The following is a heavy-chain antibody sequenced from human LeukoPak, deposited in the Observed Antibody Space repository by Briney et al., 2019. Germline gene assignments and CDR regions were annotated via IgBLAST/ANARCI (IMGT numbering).Heavy chain of an antibody. CDR3: ARDIRLAAQY. V-gene: IGHV3-21*01. CDR2: ISSSSSYI. J-gene: IGHJ4*02. Sequence: GGSLRLSCAASGFTFSSYSMNWVRQAPGKGLEWVSSISSSSSYIYYADSVKGRFTISRDNAKNSLYLQMNSLRAEDTAVYHCARDIRLAAQYWGQGTLVTVSS. D-gene: IGHD6-6*01. CDR1: GFTFSSYS.